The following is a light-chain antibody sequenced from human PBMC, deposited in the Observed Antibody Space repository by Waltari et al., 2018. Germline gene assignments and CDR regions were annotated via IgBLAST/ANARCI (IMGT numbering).Light chain of an antibody. CDR1: HHISSW. J-gene: IGKJ5*01. CDR3: QQTNNFLGIT. Sequence: DIQLTQSPSFVSASIGNRVTITCRASHHISSWLAWYPQKPGKDPKLLIYVASTLHSGVPSRFSGGVSGTEFTLTISSLQPEDFAVYYCQQTNNFLGITFGQGTRLEIK. V-gene: IGKV1-12*01. CDR2: VAS.